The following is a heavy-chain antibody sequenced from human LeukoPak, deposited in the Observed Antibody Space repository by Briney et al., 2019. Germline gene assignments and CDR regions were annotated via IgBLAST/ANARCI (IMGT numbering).Heavy chain of an antibody. V-gene: IGHV4-30-2*01. CDR3: ARGYCSSTSCLVFDY. Sequence: SQTLSLTRTVSGGSISSGGYYWSWIRQPPGKGLEWIGYIYHSGSTYYNPSLKSRVTISVDRSKNQFSLKLSSVTAADTAVYYCARGYCSSTSCLVFDYWGQGTLVTVSS. CDR2: IYHSGST. J-gene: IGHJ4*02. CDR1: GGSISSGGYY. D-gene: IGHD2-2*01.